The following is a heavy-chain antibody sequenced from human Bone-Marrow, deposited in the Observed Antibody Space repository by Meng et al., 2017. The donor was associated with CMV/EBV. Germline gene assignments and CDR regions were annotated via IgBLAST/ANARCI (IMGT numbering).Heavy chain of an antibody. CDR2: INPNSGGT. CDR1: GFTFSGSA. D-gene: IGHD2-21*01. J-gene: IGHJ4*02. CDR3: ARDRRPGGGVFVQHY. Sequence: GGSLRLSCAASGFTFSGSAMHWVRQAPGQGLEWMGWINPNSGGTNYAQKFQGRVTMTRDTSISTAYMELSRLRSDDTAVYYCARDRRPGGGVFVQHYWGQGTLVTVSS. V-gene: IGHV1-2*02.